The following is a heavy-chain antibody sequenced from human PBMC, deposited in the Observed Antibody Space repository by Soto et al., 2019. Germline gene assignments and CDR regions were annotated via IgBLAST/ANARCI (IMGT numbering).Heavy chain of an antibody. D-gene: IGHD6-13*01. J-gene: IGHJ6*02. CDR3: AREGGGGYGSSWYEASFKGYYYGMDV. Sequence: QVQLVQSGAEVKKPGSSVKVSCKASGGTFSSYTISWVRQAPGQGLEWMGRIIPILGIANYAQKFQGRVTITADKSTSTAYMELSSLRSEDTAVYYCAREGGGGYGSSWYEASFKGYYYGMDVWGQGTTVTVSS. V-gene: IGHV1-69*08. CDR1: GGTFSSYT. CDR2: IIPILGIA.